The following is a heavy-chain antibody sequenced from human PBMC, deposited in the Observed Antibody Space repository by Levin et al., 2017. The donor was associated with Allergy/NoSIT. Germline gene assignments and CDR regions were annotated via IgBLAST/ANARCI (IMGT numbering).Heavy chain of an antibody. J-gene: IGHJ4*02. Sequence: ASVKVSCKASGYTFTRIGINWVRQAPGRGLEWMGWISAHNGNTVYAQKLQGRVTMTADTSTSTASMELRSLRSDDTAVYYCAAWISLVRGVPKNYFDYWGQGTLVTVSS. CDR3: AAWISLVRGVPKNYFDY. CDR2: ISAHNGNT. CDR1: GYTFTRIG. D-gene: IGHD3-10*01. V-gene: IGHV1-18*04.